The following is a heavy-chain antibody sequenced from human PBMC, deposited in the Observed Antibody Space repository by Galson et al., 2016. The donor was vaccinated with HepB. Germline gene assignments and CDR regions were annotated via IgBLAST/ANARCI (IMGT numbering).Heavy chain of an antibody. CDR2: IYPADSDT. V-gene: IGHV5-51*01. J-gene: IGHJ4*02. D-gene: IGHD4-11*01. Sequence: QSGAEVKKPGESLKISCKGSGYSFTTHWIAWVRQMPGKGLGWMGIIYPADSDTRYSPSFQGQVTISADNSISTTYLQWSSLKASDTAMYYCARGLEYSSSKYGLGYWGPGTLVTVSS. CDR3: ARGLEYSSSKYGLGY. CDR1: GYSFTTHW.